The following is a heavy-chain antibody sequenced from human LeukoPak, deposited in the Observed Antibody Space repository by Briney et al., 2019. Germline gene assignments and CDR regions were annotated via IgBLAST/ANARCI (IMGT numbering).Heavy chain of an antibody. CDR1: GYRFTTYW. CDR2: IYPGDSDT. CDR3: ARPGGNYYDSSGYYFPYYFDY. Sequence: GESLKISCKGSGYRFTTYWIGWVRQMPGKGLEWMGIIYPGDSDTRYSPSFQGQVTISADKSISTAYLQWSSLKASDTAMYYCARPGGNYYDSSGYYFPYYFDYWGQGTLVTVSS. D-gene: IGHD3-22*01. V-gene: IGHV5-51*01. J-gene: IGHJ4*02.